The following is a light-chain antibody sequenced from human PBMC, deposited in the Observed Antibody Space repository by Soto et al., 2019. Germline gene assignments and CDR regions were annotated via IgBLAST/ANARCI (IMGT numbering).Light chain of an antibody. CDR3: ATWDDTLNGVV. CDR2: GNN. CDR1: SSNIGINA. Sequence: QSVLTQPPSASGTPGQRVTISCSGSSSNIGINAVNWYQQLPGTAPKLLIYGNNQRPSGVADRFSGSKSGTSDSLAISGLQSDDETDYYCATWDDTLNGVVFGGGTKLTVL. J-gene: IGLJ3*02. V-gene: IGLV1-44*01.